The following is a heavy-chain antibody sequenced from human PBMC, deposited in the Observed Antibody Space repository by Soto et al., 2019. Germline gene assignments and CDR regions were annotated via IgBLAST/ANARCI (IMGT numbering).Heavy chain of an antibody. Sequence: QVQLVQSGAEVKKPGASVKVSCKASGYTFTSYGISWVRQAAGQGLEWMGGIRAYNGNTNYAQKLQGRDTMSTDRXXXXXXXXLXPXXXXXXXVYYCARDAPPADYWGQGTLVTVTS. CDR2: IRAYNGNT. CDR1: GYTFTSYG. D-gene: IGHD3-10*01. V-gene: IGHV1-18*01. CDR3: ARDAPPADY. J-gene: IGHJ4*02.